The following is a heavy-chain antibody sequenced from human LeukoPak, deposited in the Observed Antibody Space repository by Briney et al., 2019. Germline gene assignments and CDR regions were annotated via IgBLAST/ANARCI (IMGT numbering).Heavy chain of an antibody. Sequence: SETLSHTSTLAGASTSISTYYCGWIRQPPGKGLEWIRRIYYIGSSYYNTSLKSQVTISADSSKNQFSLKLSSVPAADTAVYYCARPLSGSSSWHGDAFDIWGQGTMVTVSS. CDR1: GASTSISTYY. D-gene: IGHD6-13*01. J-gene: IGHJ3*02. CDR3: ARPLSGSSSWHGDAFDI. V-gene: IGHV4-39*01. CDR2: IYYIGSS.